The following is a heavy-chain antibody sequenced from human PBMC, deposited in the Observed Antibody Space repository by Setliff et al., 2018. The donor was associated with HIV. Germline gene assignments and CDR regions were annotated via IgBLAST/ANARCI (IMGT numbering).Heavy chain of an antibody. CDR3: ARGNDSVWGSFRSPLKYFFDF. V-gene: IGHV4-39*02. Sequence: SETLSLTCIVSGVSTISSSSSYYWGWIRQPPGKGLEWIGYISHSGITYYNPSLKSRVTISGDTSKNHFSLKLSSVTAADTAVYYCARGNDSVWGSFRSPLKYFFDFWGQGTLVTVSS. J-gene: IGHJ4*02. D-gene: IGHD3-16*02. CDR1: GVSTISSSSSYY. CDR2: ISHSGIT.